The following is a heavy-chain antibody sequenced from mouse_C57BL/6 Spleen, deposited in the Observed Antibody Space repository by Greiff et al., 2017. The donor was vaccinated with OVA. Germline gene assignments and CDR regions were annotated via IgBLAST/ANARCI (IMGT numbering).Heavy chain of an antibody. J-gene: IGHJ1*03. D-gene: IGHD1-1*01. CDR2: FHPYNDDT. CDR1: GYTFTTYP. CDR3: ARGVHYYGTDWYFDV. V-gene: IGHV1-47*01. Sequence: VQRVESGAELVKPGASVKMSCKASGYTFTTYPIEWMKQNHGKSLEWIGNFHPYNDDTKYNEKFKGKATLTVEKSSSTVYLELSRLTSDDSAVYYCARGVHYYGTDWYFDVWGTGTTVTVSS.